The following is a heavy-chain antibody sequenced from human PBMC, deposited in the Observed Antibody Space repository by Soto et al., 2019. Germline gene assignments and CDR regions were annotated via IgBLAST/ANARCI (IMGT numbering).Heavy chain of an antibody. CDR2: IIPLLGIA. CDR3: AATVTTMSYYYGMDV. J-gene: IGHJ6*02. V-gene: IGHV1-69*02. CDR1: GGTFSSYT. D-gene: IGHD4-17*01. Sequence: QVQLVQSGAEVKKPGSSVKVSCKASGGTFSSYTISWVRQAPGQGLEWMGRIIPLLGIANYAQKFQGRVTITADKSTSTAYRELSSLRSEDTAVYYCAATVTTMSYYYGMDVWGQGTTVTVSS.